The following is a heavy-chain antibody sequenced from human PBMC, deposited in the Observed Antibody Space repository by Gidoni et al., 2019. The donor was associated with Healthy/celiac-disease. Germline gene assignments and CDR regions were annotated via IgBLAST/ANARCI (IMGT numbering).Heavy chain of an antibody. CDR2: IYPGDSDT. V-gene: IGHV5-51*01. CDR3: AITMVRGVIFHDAFDI. D-gene: IGHD3-10*01. Sequence: EVQLVQSGAEVKKPGESLRLSCKGSGYSFTSYWTGWVRQMPGKGLEWMGVIYPGDSDTRYSPSFQGQVTISADKSISTAYLQWSSLKASDTAMYYCAITMVRGVIFHDAFDIWGQGTMVTVSS. CDR1: GYSFTSYW. J-gene: IGHJ3*02.